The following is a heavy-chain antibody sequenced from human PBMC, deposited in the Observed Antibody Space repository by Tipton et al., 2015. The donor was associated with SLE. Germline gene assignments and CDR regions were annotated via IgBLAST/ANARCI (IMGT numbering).Heavy chain of an antibody. CDR2: LSGGGGST. Sequence: SLRLSCATSGFTFGSYALSWVRRAPGKGLEWVSALSGGGGSTYYADFVKGRFSISIDKSKKTLFLQMNSLRVDDTATYYCAKFEKTTDFYLDSWGQGTLVSVSS. D-gene: IGHD1/OR15-1a*01. V-gene: IGHV3-23*01. CDR1: GFTFGSYA. CDR3: AKFEKTTDFYLDS. J-gene: IGHJ4*02.